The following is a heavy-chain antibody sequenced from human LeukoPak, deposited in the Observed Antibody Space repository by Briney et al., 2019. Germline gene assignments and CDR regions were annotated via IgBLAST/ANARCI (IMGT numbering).Heavy chain of an antibody. Sequence: GGSLRLSCAASGFTFSDLYMDWVRQAPGKGLEWVGRSRNKANSYTTEYAASVKGRFTISRDDSKNSLCLQMNSLKTEDSAVYYCARAEITGPVYFDYWGQGTLVTVSS. D-gene: IGHD1-20*01. V-gene: IGHV3-72*01. CDR2: SRNKANSYTT. CDR1: GFTFSDLY. J-gene: IGHJ4*02. CDR3: ARAEITGPVYFDY.